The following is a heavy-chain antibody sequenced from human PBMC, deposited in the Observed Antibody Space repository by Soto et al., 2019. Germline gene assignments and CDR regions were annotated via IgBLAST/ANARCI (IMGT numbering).Heavy chain of an antibody. Sequence: SLRLSCAASGFTFSSYEMNWVRQAPGKGLEWVSYISSSGSTIYYADSVKGRFTISRDNAKNSLYLQMNSLRAEDTAVYYCARASDDYYDSSGYYNYNWFDPWGQGTLVTVSS. J-gene: IGHJ5*02. D-gene: IGHD3-22*01. CDR2: ISSSGSTI. V-gene: IGHV3-48*03. CDR3: ARASDDYYDSSGYYNYNWFDP. CDR1: GFTFSSYE.